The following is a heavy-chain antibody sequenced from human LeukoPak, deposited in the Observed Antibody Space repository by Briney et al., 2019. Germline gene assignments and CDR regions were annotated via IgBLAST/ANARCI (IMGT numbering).Heavy chain of an antibody. CDR3: TRLYCSGGSCYDLPDY. Sequence: PSETLSLTCTVSGGSISGCCWNWIRQPPGKGLEWIAYIHYSGSTNYNPSLKSRATISVDTSKNQFSLKLRSVTAADTAIYYCTRLYCSGGSCYDLPDYWGQGTLVTVSS. CDR1: GGSISGCC. J-gene: IGHJ4*02. V-gene: IGHV4-59*01. D-gene: IGHD2-15*01. CDR2: IHYSGST.